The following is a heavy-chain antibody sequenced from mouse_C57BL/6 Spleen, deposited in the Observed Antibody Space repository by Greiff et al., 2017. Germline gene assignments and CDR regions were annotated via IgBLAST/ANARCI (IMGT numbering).Heavy chain of an antibody. CDR1: GFTFSDYG. J-gene: IGHJ4*01. D-gene: IGHD3-2*01. CDR3: ARDSDDYAMDY. V-gene: IGHV5-17*01. Sequence: EVKLVESGGGLVKPGGSLKLSCAASGFTFSDYGMHWVRQAPEKGLEWVAYISSGSSTIYYADTVKGRFTISRDNAKNTLFLQLTSLRSEDTAMYYCARDSDDYAMDYWGQGTSVTVSS. CDR2: ISSGSSTI.